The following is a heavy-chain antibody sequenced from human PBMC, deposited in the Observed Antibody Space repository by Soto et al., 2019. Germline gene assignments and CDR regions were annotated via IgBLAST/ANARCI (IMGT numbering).Heavy chain of an antibody. CDR1: GFTFSSYA. V-gene: IGHV3-23*01. CDR2: ISGSGGST. D-gene: IGHD2-2*02. Sequence: PVGSLRLSCAASGFTFSSYAMSWVRQAPGKGLEWVSAISGSGGSTYYADSVKGRFTISRDNSKNTLYLQMNSLRAEDTAVYYCAKVDQLLYFADVWGQGTTVTVSS. CDR3: AKVDQLLYFADV. J-gene: IGHJ6*02.